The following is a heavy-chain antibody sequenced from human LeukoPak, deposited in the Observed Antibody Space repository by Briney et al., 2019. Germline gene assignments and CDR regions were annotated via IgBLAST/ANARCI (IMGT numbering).Heavy chain of an antibody. V-gene: IGHV3-74*01. D-gene: IGHD3-10*01. Sequence: GGSLRLSCAASGFTFSSYWMHWVRHAPGKELVWVSRINSDGSSTSYADSVKGRFTISRDNAKNTLYLQINSLRAEDTAVYYCARGGYYYGSGSYIPPRDYWGQGTLVTVSS. CDR2: INSDGSST. CDR3: ARGGYYYGSGSYIPPRDY. CDR1: GFTFSSYW. J-gene: IGHJ4*02.